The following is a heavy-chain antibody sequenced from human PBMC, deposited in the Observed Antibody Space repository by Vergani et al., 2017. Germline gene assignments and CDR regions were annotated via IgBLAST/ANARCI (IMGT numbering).Heavy chain of an antibody. V-gene: IGHV3-33*01. CDR1: GFSFSTYG. Sequence: QVQLVESGGRVVQPGRSLRLSCAASGFSFSTYGMHWVRQAPGKGLEWVAVIWYDGSNKYYADSVKGRFTISRDNSKSTLYLQMNSLRAEDTAVYYCARDGEGRVAAGTYYYYYYMDVWGKGTTVTVSS. D-gene: IGHD6-13*01. CDR3: ARDGEGRVAAGTYYYYYYMDV. CDR2: IWYDGSNK. J-gene: IGHJ6*03.